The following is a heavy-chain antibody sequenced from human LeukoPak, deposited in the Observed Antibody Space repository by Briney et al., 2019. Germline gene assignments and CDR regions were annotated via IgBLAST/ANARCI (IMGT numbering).Heavy chain of an antibody. D-gene: IGHD6-19*01. CDR3: ARRSGIAVAGAFDY. CDR2: ISGSGGST. CDR1: DFTFTSYG. Sequence: GGSLRLSCAASDFTFTSYGMSWVRQAPGKGLEWVSAISGSGGSTYYADSVKGRFTISRDNSKNTLYLQMNSLRAEDTAVYYCARRSGIAVAGAFDYWGQGTLVTVSS. J-gene: IGHJ4*02. V-gene: IGHV3-23*01.